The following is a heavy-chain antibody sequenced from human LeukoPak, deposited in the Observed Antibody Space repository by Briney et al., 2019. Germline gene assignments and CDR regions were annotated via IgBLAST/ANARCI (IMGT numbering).Heavy chain of an antibody. CDR3: ARDPGPPRYYYDSSGLDY. CDR1: GYTFTGYY. V-gene: IGHV1-2*02. CDR2: INPNSGGT. Sequence: ASVKVSCKASGYTFTGYYMHWVRQAPGQGLEWMGWINPNSGGTNYAQKFQGRVTMTRDTSISTAYMELSRLRSEDTAVYYCARDPGPPRYYYDSSGLDYWGQGTLVTVSS. D-gene: IGHD3-22*01. J-gene: IGHJ4*02.